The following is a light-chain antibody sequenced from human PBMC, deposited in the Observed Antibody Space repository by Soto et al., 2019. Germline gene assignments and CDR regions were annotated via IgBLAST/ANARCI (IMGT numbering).Light chain of an antibody. CDR2: GAS. CDR1: QSVSSSF. CDR3: QQYDSSPLT. V-gene: IGKV3-20*01. J-gene: IGKJ4*01. Sequence: EIVLTQSPGTLSLSPGERATLSCRASQSVSSSFLAWYQQKPGQDPRLLIYGASSRATGIPDRFSGSGSGTDFTLTISRLEPEDFAVYYCQQYDSSPLTFGGGTKVEIK.